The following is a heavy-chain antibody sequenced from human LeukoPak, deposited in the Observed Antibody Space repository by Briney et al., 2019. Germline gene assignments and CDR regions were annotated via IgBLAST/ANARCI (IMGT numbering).Heavy chain of an antibody. V-gene: IGHV4-34*01. D-gene: IGHD3-10*01. CDR1: GGSFSGYY. J-gene: IGHJ5*02. CDR2: INHSGST. CDR3: ARGRGPFDP. Sequence: KPSETLSLTCAVYGGSFSGYYWSWIRQPPGKGLEWIGEINHSGSTNYNPSLKSRVTISVDTSKNQFSLKRSSVTAADTAVYYCARGRGPFDPWGQGTLVTVSS.